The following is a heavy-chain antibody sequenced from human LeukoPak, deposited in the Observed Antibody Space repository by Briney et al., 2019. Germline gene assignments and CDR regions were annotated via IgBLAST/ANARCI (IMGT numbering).Heavy chain of an antibody. CDR2: IYSGSRT. CDR1: GFTVSSNY. Sequence: GGSLRLSCAVSGFTVSSNYMSWARHAPGKGLEWVSIIYSGSRTDYADSVKGRFTISRDNSKDRLHLQMNSLRPEDTAVYYCARVDSGRFYFDYWGQGTLVTVSS. V-gene: IGHV3-66*01. J-gene: IGHJ4*02. CDR3: ARVDSGRFYFDY. D-gene: IGHD6-19*01.